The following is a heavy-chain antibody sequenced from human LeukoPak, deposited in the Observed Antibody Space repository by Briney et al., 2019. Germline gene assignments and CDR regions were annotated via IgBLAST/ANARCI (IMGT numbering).Heavy chain of an antibody. Sequence: PGGSLRLSCAASGFTFSSYWMSWVRHAPGKGLEWEANIKQDGSEKYYVDSVKGRFTISRDNAKNSLYLQMNSLRAEDTAVYYCARDRGGYSGYDTFHYWGQGTLVTVSS. CDR2: IKQDGSEK. V-gene: IGHV3-7*05. CDR3: ARDRGGYSGYDTFHY. J-gene: IGHJ4*02. D-gene: IGHD5-12*01. CDR1: GFTFSSYW.